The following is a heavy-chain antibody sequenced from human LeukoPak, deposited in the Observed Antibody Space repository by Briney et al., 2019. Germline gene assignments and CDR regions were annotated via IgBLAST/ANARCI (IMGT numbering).Heavy chain of an antibody. CDR3: ARRYCSGGSCYSVDY. J-gene: IGHJ4*02. CDR1: GSTFSSYW. Sequence: PGGSLRLSCVASGSTFSSYWMSWVRQAPGKGLEWVANINKDGSEKYYLDSVKGRFTISRDNAVDSLYLQMNSLRAEDTAVYYCARRYCSGGSCYSVDYWGQGTLVTVSS. CDR2: INKDGSEK. D-gene: IGHD2-15*01. V-gene: IGHV3-7*01.